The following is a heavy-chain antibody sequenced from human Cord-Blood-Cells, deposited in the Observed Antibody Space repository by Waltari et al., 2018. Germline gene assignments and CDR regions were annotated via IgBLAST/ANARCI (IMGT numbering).Heavy chain of an antibody. CDR2: IYSGGST. CDR3: ARESWYCGGDCYSDY. J-gene: IGHJ4*02. CDR1: GFTVSGNY. V-gene: IGHV3-53*01. Sequence: EVQLVESGGGLIQPGGSLRLSCAASGFTVSGNYMSWARQPPGKGLEWVSVIYSGGSTYYADSVKGRFTISRDNSKNTLYLQMNSLRAEDTAVYYCARESWYCGGDCYSDYWGQGTLVTVSS. D-gene: IGHD2-21*01.